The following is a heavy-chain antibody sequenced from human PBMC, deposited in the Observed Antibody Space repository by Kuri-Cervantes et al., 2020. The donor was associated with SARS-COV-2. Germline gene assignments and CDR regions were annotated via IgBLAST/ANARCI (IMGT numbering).Heavy chain of an antibody. Sequence: ASVKVSCKASGYTFTSYGISWVRQAPGQGLEWMGWISAYNGNTNYAQKLQGRVTMTTDTSTSTTYMELRSLRSDDTAVYYCARVWPTINWFDPWGQGTLVTVSS. V-gene: IGHV1-18*01. CDR1: GYTFTSYG. CDR2: ISAYNGNT. CDR3: ARVWPTINWFDP. D-gene: IGHD1-1*01. J-gene: IGHJ5*02.